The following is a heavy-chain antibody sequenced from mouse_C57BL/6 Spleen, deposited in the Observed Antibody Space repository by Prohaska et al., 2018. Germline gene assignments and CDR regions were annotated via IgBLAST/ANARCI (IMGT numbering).Heavy chain of an antibody. D-gene: IGHD2-3*01. CDR3: ARSYDGYRFAN. CDR1: GYTFTDYY. V-gene: IGHV1-26*01. J-gene: IGHJ3*01. Sequence: SVKLSCKASGYTFTDYYMNWVKQSHGKSLEWIGDINPNNGGTSYNQKFKGKATLTVDKSSSTAYMELRSLTSEDSAVYYCARSYDGYRFANWGQGTLVTVSA. CDR2: INPNNGGT.